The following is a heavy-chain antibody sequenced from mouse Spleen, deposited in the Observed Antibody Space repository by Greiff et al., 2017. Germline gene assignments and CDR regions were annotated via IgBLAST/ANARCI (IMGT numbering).Heavy chain of an antibody. Sequence: EVKLMESGGGLVKPGGSLKLSCAASGFTFSSYTMSWVRQTPAKRLEWVATISSGGGNTYYPDSVKGRFTISRDNARNTLYLQMSSLRSEDTAMYYCARHTGFYFDYWGQGTTLTVSS. CDR3: ARHTGFYFDY. CDR1: GFTFSSYT. D-gene: IGHD2-2*01. CDR2: ISSGGGNT. J-gene: IGHJ2*01. V-gene: IGHV5-9*04.